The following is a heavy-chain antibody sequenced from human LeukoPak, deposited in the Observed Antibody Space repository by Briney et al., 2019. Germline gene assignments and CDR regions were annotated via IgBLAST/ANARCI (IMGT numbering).Heavy chain of an antibody. D-gene: IGHD2-2*01. CDR3: ARRRGYCSSSSCHPFDY. CDR2: VYYSGST. CDR1: GGSISSSGYY. J-gene: IGHJ4*02. V-gene: IGHV4-39*01. Sequence: SETLSLTCTVSGGSISSSGYYWGWIRQPPGKGLEWIGSVYYSGSTYYNPSLESRVTISVDTSKNQFSLKLSSVTAADTAVYYCARRRGYCSSSSCHPFDYWGLGTLVTVSS.